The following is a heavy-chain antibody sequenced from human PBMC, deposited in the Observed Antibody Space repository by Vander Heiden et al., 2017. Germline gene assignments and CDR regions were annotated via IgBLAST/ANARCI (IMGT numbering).Heavy chain of an antibody. CDR3: AKVSRIAAAGELDY. D-gene: IGHD6-13*01. J-gene: IGHJ4*02. CDR1: GFTFDDHA. CDR2: ISWNIGSI. V-gene: IGHV3-9*01. Sequence: EVQLVESGGGLVQPGRSLRRSCAASGFTFDDHAMHWVRQAPGRGLEWVSGISWNIGSIGYADSVKGRFTISKDNAKNSLYLQMNSLRAEDTALYYCAKVSRIAAAGELDYWGQGTLVTVSS.